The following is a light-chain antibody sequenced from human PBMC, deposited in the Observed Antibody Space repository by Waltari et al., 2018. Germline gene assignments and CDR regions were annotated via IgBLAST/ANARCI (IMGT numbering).Light chain of an antibody. CDR2: EDN. J-gene: IGLJ2*01. CDR3: QSYDSDEGVV. CDR1: SDSIASNY. Sequence: NSLLTQPHSVSESPGKTVTISCTRTSDSIASNYVQWYQQRPGSAPTTGIFEDNQRPSGVPDRFSAALNTPPNSASLTISGLKTEDEALYYCQSYDSDEGVVFGGGTKLTVL. V-gene: IGLV6-57*03.